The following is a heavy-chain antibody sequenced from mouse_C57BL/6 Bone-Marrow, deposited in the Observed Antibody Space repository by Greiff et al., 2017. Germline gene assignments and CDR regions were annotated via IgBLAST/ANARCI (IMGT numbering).Heavy chain of an antibody. CDR2: IYPGSGST. CDR1: GYTFTSYW. J-gene: IGHJ4*01. Sequence: VQLQQPGAELVKPGASVKMSCKASGYTFTSYWITWVKQRPGQGLEWIGDIYPGSGSTNYNEKFKSKATLTVDTSSSTAYMQLSSLTSEDSAVYYCARSMMVTTEYYAMDYWGQGTSVTVSS. CDR3: ARSMMVTTEYYAMDY. D-gene: IGHD2-3*01. V-gene: IGHV1-55*01.